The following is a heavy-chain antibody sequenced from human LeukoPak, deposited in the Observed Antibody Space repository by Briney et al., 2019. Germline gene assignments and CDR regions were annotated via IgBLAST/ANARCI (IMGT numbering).Heavy chain of an antibody. D-gene: IGHD2-15*01. Sequence: PGGSLRPSCAASGFTVSSNYMSWVRQAPGKGLEWVSVIYRDGTTYYADSVKGRFTISRDNSKSTLYLQMNSLRAEDTAVYYCARVDIIVVAKAFDIWGRGTMVTVSS. J-gene: IGHJ3*02. CDR1: GFTVSSNY. CDR2: IYRDGTT. CDR3: ARVDIIVVAKAFDI. V-gene: IGHV3-66*01.